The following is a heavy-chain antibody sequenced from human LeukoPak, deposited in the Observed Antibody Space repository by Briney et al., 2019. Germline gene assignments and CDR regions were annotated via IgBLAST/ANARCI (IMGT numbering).Heavy chain of an antibody. CDR2: IYYSGST. J-gene: IGHJ4*02. CDR3: SRVVWGYYFDY. V-gene: IGHV4-31*03. Sequence: SQTLSLTCTVSGGSISSGGYYWSWIRQHPGKGLEWIGYIYYSGSTYYNPSLKSRVTISVDTSKNQFSLKLSSVTAADTAVYYCSRVVWGYYFDYWGQGTLVTVSS. D-gene: IGHD3-16*01. CDR1: GGSISSGGYY.